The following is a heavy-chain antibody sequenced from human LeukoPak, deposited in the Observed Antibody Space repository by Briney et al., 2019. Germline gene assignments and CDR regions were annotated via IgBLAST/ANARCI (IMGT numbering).Heavy chain of an antibody. J-gene: IGHJ4*02. V-gene: IGHV1-69*13. D-gene: IGHD3-10*01. CDR1: GYTFTGYY. CDR3: ARALMVRGVTVDY. Sequence: SVKVSCKASGYTFTGYYMHWVRQAPGQGLEWMGGIIPIFGTANYAQKFQGRVTITADESTSTAYMELSSLRSEDTAVYYCARALMVRGVTVDYWGQGTLVTVSS. CDR2: IIPIFGTA.